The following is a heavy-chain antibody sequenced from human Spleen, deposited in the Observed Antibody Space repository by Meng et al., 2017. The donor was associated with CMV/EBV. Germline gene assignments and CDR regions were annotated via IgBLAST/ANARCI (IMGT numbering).Heavy chain of an antibody. CDR1: TFSSYG. V-gene: IGHV3-30*02. J-gene: IGHJ6*02. Sequence: TFSSYGMHWVRQAPGKGLEWVAFIRYDGSNKYYADSVKGRFTISRDNSKNTLYLQMNSLRAEDTAVYYCARDLLSYYGGRVYYGMDVWGQGTTVTVSS. CDR2: IRYDGSNK. CDR3: ARDLLSYYGGRVYYGMDV. D-gene: IGHD1-26*01.